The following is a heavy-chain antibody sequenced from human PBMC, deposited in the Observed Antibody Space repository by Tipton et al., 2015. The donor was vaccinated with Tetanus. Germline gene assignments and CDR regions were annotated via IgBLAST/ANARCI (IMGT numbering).Heavy chain of an antibody. CDR2: INHSGST. V-gene: IGHV4-34*01. D-gene: IGHD6-13*01. J-gene: IGHJ4*02. CDR3: ARGCDSCTAAALFG. CDR1: GGSFSGYC. Sequence: TLSLTCAVYGGSFSGYCWSWIRQPPGKGLEWIGEINHSGSTNYNPSLKSRVTISVDTSKNQFSLKLSSVTAADTAVYYCARGCDSCTAAALFGWGQGTLVTVSS.